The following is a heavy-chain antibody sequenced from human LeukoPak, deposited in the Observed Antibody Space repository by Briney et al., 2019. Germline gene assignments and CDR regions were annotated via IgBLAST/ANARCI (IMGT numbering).Heavy chain of an antibody. V-gene: IGHV4-39*07. D-gene: IGHD1-14*01. CDR2: IYYSGST. J-gene: IGHJ6*03. CDR1: GGSISSSSYY. CDR3: ARGVGRRSGATPNRYYYYYYMDV. Sequence: PSETLSLTCTVSGGSISSSSYYWGWIRQPPGKGLEWIGSIYYSGSTYYNPSLKSRVTISVDTSKNQFSLKLSSVTAADTAVYYCARGVGRRSGATPNRYYYYYYMDVWGKGTTVTISS.